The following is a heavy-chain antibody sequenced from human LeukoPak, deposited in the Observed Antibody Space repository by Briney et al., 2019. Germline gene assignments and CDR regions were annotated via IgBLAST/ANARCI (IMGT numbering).Heavy chain of an antibody. CDR2: ISGSGGST. CDR1: GFTFSSYA. D-gene: IGHD3-3*01. V-gene: IGHV3-23*01. J-gene: IGHJ6*02. CDR3: AKGPQGYDFWSGYYIRAIPGPLTDYYYGMDV. Sequence: PGGSLRLSCAASGFTFSSYAMSWVRQAPGKGLEWVSAISGSGGSTYYADSVKGRFTISRDNSKNTLYLQMNSLRAEDTAVYYCAKGPQGYDFWSGYYIRAIPGPLTDYYYGMDVWGQGTTVTVSS.